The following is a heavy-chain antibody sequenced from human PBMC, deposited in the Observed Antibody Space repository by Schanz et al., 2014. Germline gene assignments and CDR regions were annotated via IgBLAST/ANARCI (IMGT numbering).Heavy chain of an antibody. CDR3: VRDRGFCANDICWLRYYMDV. V-gene: IGHV3-74*01. CDR2: IYMDGSGR. Sequence: EVQLVQSGGGLVQPGGSLRLSCAASGFTFSRYWMQWVRQAPGKGLVWVSRIYMDGSGRDYGDSVKGRFTVSRDNAKNSLFLQMNSLRADDTAVYYCVRDRGFCANDICWLRYYMDVWGNGTTXTVSS. J-gene: IGHJ6*03. CDR1: GFTFSRYW. D-gene: IGHD2-8*01.